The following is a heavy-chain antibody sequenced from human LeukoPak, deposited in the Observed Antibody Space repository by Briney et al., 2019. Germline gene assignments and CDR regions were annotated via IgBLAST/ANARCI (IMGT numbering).Heavy chain of an antibody. V-gene: IGHV4-59*08. D-gene: IGHD3-22*01. Sequence: SQTLSLTCTVSGASISTHYWSWIRQPPGKGLDWIGFGHYTVRSNYNPSLKGRVTISVDTSKNQVSLKLSSVTAADTAVYYCARYDNSGYYSLDYWGQGALVTVSS. CDR3: ARYDNSGYYSLDY. CDR1: GASISTHY. J-gene: IGHJ4*02. CDR2: GHYTVRS.